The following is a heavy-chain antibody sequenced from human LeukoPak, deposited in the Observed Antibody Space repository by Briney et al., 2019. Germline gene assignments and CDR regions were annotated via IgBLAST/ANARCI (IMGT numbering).Heavy chain of an antibody. J-gene: IGHJ4*02. Sequence: SVKVSCKASGGTFSSYAISWVRQAPGQGLEWMGRIIPIFGTANYAQKFQGRVTITTDESTSTAYMELSSLRSEDTAVYYCARADYGDRYYFDYWGQGTLVTVSS. V-gene: IGHV1-69*05. CDR1: GGTFSSYA. CDR2: IIPIFGTA. D-gene: IGHD4-17*01. CDR3: ARADYGDRYYFDY.